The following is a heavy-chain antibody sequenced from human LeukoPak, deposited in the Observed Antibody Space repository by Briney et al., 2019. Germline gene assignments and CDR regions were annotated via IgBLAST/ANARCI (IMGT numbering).Heavy chain of an antibody. CDR2: ISYDGSNK. D-gene: IGHD2-15*01. J-gene: IGHJ4*02. CDR3: ARVRMKDYYFDY. CDR1: GFTFSSYA. Sequence: GGSLRLSCAASGFTFSSYAMHWVRQAPGKGLEWVAVISYDGSNKYYADSVKGRFTISRDNSKNTLYLQMNSLRAEDTAVYYCARVRMKDYYFDYWGQGTLVTASS. V-gene: IGHV3-30*01.